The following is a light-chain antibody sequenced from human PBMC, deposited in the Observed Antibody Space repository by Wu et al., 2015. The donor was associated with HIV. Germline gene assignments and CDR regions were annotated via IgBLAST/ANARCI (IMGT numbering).Light chain of an antibody. J-gene: IGKJ2*01. CDR1: ESVGNW. CDR3: QQYYTYST. Sequence: DIQLTQSPSTLSASVGDRVTITCRASESVGNWVAWYQQKPGKAPKLLIFKASTLQSGVPPRFSGSRSGTQFTLTISGLQPDDFATYYCQQYYTYSTFGPGDQAGDQT. V-gene: IGKV1-5*03. CDR2: KAS.